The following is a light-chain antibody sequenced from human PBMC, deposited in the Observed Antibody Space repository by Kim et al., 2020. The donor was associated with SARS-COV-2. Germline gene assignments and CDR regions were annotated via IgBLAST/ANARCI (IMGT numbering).Light chain of an antibody. CDR3: SSYAASTTLL. CDR2: GVT. CDR1: GSDVGGYNL. J-gene: IGLJ1*01. V-gene: IGLV2-14*03. Sequence: GQSITISCPGTGSDVGGYNLVSCYQHHPGKDPKLIIFGVTNRPSGIPNRFSGSKSGDTASLTISGLQPEDEADYFCSSYAASTTLLFGPGTKVTVL.